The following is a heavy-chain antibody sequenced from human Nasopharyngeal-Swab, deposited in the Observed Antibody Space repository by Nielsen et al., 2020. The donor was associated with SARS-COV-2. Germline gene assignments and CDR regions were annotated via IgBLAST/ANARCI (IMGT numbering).Heavy chain of an antibody. V-gene: IGHV1-69*01. CDR3: ARGFWGRTTGTTRYDAFDI. Sequence: WVRQVPGQGLAWMGGIIPIFGTANYAQKFQGRVTITADESTSTAYMELSSLRSEDTAVYYCARGFWGRTTGTTRYDAFDIWGQGTMVTVSS. J-gene: IGHJ3*02. D-gene: IGHD1-1*01. CDR2: IIPIFGTA.